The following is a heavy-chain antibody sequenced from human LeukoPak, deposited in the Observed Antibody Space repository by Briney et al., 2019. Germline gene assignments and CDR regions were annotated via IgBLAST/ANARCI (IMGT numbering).Heavy chain of an antibody. V-gene: IGHV4-4*07. J-gene: IGHJ4*02. D-gene: IGHD3-22*01. CDR3: ATDYYDSSGYLYLLDY. CDR2: IYTSGST. CDR1: GGSISSYY. Sequence: SETLSLTCTVSGGSISSYYWSWIRQPAGKGLEWIGRIYTSGSTNYNPSLKSRVTMSVDTSKNQFSLKLSSVTAADTAVYYCATDYYDSSGYLYLLDYWGQGTLVTVSS.